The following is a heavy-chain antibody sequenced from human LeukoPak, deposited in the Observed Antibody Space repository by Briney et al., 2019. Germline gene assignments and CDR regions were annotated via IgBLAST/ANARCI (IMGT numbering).Heavy chain of an antibody. Sequence: TGGSLRLSCTASGFTFSNYAMSWVRQAPGKGLEWVSTISGSDGSTYYADSVKGRFTISRDNSKNTLYLQMNSLRAEDTAVYYCAKDSGAYWGQGTLVTVSS. CDR1: GFTFSNYA. CDR3: AKDSGAY. CDR2: ISGSDGST. J-gene: IGHJ4*02. V-gene: IGHV3-23*01. D-gene: IGHD1-26*01.